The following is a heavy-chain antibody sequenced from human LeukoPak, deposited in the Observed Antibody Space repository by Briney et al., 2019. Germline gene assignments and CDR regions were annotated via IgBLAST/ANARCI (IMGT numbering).Heavy chain of an antibody. V-gene: IGHV4-34*01. Sequence: SETLSLTCAVYGGSFSGYYWSWLRQPPGKGLEWRGEINHSGSTNYNPSLKSRVTISVDTSKNQFSLKLSSVTAADTAVYSCARLASSTSCYSPCLFDYRGQGTPVTVSS. CDR3: ARLASSTSCYSPCLFDY. D-gene: IGHD2-2*01. CDR2: INHSGST. J-gene: IGHJ4*02. CDR1: GGSFSGYY.